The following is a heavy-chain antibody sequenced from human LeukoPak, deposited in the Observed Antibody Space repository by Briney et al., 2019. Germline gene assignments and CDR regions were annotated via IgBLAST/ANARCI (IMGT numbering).Heavy chain of an antibody. CDR2: ISYDGSNK. CDR3: AKGGEAVAGTSGY. D-gene: IGHD6-19*01. J-gene: IGHJ4*02. V-gene: IGHV3-30*18. CDR1: GFTFSNYG. Sequence: GGSLRLSCAASGFTFSNYGMHWVRQAPGKGLEWVAVISYDGSNKFYADSVKGRFTISRDNSKNTLYLQMNSLRADDTAVYYCAKGGEAVAGTSGYWGQGTLVTVSS.